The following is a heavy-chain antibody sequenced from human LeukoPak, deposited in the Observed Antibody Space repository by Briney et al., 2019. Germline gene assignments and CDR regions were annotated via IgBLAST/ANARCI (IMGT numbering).Heavy chain of an antibody. CDR3: ARAHYDSSGYYWETYYFDY. Sequence: GSLRLSCAASGFTFSSYSMNWVRQAPGKGLEWVSSISSSSYIYYADSVKGRFTISRDNAKNSLYLQMNSLRAEDTAVYYCARAHYDSSGYYWETYYFDYWGQGTLVTVSS. D-gene: IGHD3-22*01. CDR2: ISSSSYI. CDR1: GFTFSSYS. V-gene: IGHV3-21*01. J-gene: IGHJ4*02.